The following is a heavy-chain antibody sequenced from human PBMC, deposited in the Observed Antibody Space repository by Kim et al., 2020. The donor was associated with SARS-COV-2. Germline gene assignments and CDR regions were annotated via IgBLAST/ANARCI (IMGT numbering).Heavy chain of an antibody. D-gene: IGHD3-9*01. CDR2: INHSGST. CDR3: ARRLRYFDWLYAFDI. V-gene: IGHV4-34*01. J-gene: IGHJ3*02. Sequence: SETLSLTCAVYGGSFSGYYWSWIRQPPGKGLEWIGEINHSGSTNYNPSLKSRVTISVDTSKNQFSLKLSSVTAADTAVYYCARRLRYFDWLYAFDIWGQGTMVTVSS. CDR1: GGSFSGYY.